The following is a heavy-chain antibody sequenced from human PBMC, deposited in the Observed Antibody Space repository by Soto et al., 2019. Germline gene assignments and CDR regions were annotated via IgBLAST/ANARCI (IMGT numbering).Heavy chain of an antibody. J-gene: IGHJ6*03. CDR3: VRATAARQRDYSYHYYLHI. V-gene: IGHV1-46*03. CDR1: GYTFINYY. CDR2: INTNGCRT. D-gene: IGHD6-6*01. Sequence: GASVKVSCKASGYTFINYYIHWVRQAPGQGLEWLGVINTNGCRTVYAQKFQGRVTLTRDTSTSTVYVELSSLRFDDTAVYFCVRATAARQRDYSYHYYLHIWGKGTTVTVSS.